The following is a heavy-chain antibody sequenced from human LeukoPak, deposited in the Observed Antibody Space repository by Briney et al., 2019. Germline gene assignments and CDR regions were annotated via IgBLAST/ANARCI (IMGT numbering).Heavy chain of an antibody. V-gene: IGHV1-69*13. Sequence: SVKVSCKASGGTFSSYAISWVRQAPGQGLEWMGGIIPIFGTANYAQKFQGRVTITADESTSTAYMELSSLRSEDTAVYYCARVGGRVARSARFDPWGQGTLVTVSS. J-gene: IGHJ5*02. CDR3: ARVGGRVARSARFDP. CDR2: IIPIFGTA. D-gene: IGHD3-16*01. CDR1: GGTFSSYA.